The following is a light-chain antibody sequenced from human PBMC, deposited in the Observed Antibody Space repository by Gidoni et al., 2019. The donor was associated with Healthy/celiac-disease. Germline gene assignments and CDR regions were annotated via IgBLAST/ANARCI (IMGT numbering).Light chain of an antibody. CDR3: QQRYSTPYS. CDR2: AAS. CDR1: QGIRNY. Sequence: DIQMTQSPSSLSASVGDRVTIPYRASQGIRNYLNWYQKKPGKAPKLLIYAASSLQSGVPSRCSGSGSGTDLTITISSLQPEDFSTYYCQQRYSTPYSFGQGTKLEIK. V-gene: IGKV1-39*01. J-gene: IGKJ2*03.